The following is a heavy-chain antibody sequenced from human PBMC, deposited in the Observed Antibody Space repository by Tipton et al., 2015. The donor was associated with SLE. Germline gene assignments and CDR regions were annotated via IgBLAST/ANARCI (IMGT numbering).Heavy chain of an antibody. J-gene: IGHJ4*02. CDR3: ARGTSGLFDY. D-gene: IGHD3-10*01. CDR1: GGSIISNGYY. V-gene: IGHV4-31*03. Sequence: TLSLTCTVSGGSIISNGYYWSWIRQHPGKGLEWIGYIYYSGTTYYNPSPKSRLTISVDTSKNQFSLKLSSVTAADTAVYYCARGTSGLFDYWGQGTLVTVSS. CDR2: IYYSGTT.